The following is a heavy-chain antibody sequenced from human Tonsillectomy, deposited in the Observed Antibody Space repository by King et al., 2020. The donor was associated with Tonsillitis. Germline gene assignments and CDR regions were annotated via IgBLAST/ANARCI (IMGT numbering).Heavy chain of an antibody. J-gene: IGHJ4*02. CDR3: ARHGSAYSVDY. Sequence: VQLVESEGGLVQPGGSLRLSCEASGFTFSSYGMSWVRQAPGKGLEWVSLIHANTGITSYADSVRGRFTISRANSKNTLDLQMNSLRADDTAVYYCARHGSAYSVDYWGQGTLVTVSS. D-gene: IGHD2-21*01. CDR2: IHANTGIT. V-gene: IGHV3-23*03. CDR1: GFTFSSYG.